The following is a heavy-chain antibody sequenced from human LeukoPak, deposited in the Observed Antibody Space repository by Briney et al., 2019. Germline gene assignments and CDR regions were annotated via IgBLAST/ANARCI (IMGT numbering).Heavy chain of an antibody. D-gene: IGHD6-25*01. CDR2: IYHSGST. CDR1: GGSISSGGYS. Sequence: PSQTLSLTCAVSGGSISSGGYSWSWVRQPPGKGLEWIGYIYHSGSTYYNPSLKSRVTISVDRSKNQFSLKLSSVTAADTAVHYCDREADDDFDIWGQGTMVTVSS. CDR3: DREADDDFDI. V-gene: IGHV4-30-2*01. J-gene: IGHJ3*02.